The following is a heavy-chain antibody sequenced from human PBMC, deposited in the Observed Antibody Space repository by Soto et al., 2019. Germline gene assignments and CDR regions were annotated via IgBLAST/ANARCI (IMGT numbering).Heavy chain of an antibody. D-gene: IGHD3-16*01. J-gene: IGHJ4*02. CDR2: IIPIFGTA. CDR3: ATERGEDDYVWGINRY. Sequence: QVQLVQSGAEVKKPGSSVKVSCKASGGTFSSYAISWVRQAPGQGLAWLGGIIPIFGTANYAQKCQGRVTITADKSTSTAYMELSSLRSEDTAVYYCATERGEDDYVWGINRYWGQGTLVTVSS. V-gene: IGHV1-69*06. CDR1: GGTFSSYA.